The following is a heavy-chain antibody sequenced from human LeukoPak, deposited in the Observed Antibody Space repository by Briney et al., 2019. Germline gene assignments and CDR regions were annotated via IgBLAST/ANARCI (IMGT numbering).Heavy chain of an antibody. V-gene: IGHV3-23*01. CDR3: AKVGGGSSWYFFDY. J-gene: IGHJ4*02. Sequence: GGSLRLSCAASGFTFSSYAMSWVRQAPGKGLEWVSAISGSGGGTYYADSVRGRFTISRDNSKNTLYLQMTSLRAEDTAVYYCAKVGGGSSWYFFDYWGQGTLVTVSS. CDR1: GFTFSSYA. D-gene: IGHD6-13*01. CDR2: ISGSGGGT.